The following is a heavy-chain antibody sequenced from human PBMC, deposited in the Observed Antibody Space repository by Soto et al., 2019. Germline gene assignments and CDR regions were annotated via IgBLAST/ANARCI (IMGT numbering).Heavy chain of an antibody. D-gene: IGHD3-22*01. CDR3: ARDRGTMIVVDDAFDI. CDR1: GGSISSYY. Sequence: QVQLQESGPGLVKPSETLSLTCTVSGGSISSYYWSWIRQPPGKGLEWIGYIYYSGSTNYNPSRNSRVTITVDTSKNQFSLKLSSVTAADTAVYYCARDRGTMIVVDDAFDIWGQGTMVTVSS. CDR2: IYYSGST. V-gene: IGHV4-59*01. J-gene: IGHJ3*02.